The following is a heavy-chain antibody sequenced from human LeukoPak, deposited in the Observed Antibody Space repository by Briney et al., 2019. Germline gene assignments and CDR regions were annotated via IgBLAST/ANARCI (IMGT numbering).Heavy chain of an antibody. V-gene: IGHV4-61*01. D-gene: IGHD5-12*01. J-gene: IGHJ3*02. Sequence: SETLSLTCTVSGGSVSSGSYYWSWIRQPPGKGLEWIGYIYYSGSTNYNPSLKSRVTISVDTSKNQFSPKLSSVTAADTAVYYCASGYSGYDDAFDIWGQGTLVTVSS. CDR2: IYYSGST. CDR3: ASGYSGYDDAFDI. CDR1: GGSVSSGSYY.